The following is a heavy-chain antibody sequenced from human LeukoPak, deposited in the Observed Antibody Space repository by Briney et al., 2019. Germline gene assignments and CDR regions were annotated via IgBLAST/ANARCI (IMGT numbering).Heavy chain of an antibody. Sequence: SGTLSLTCAVSGGSISSSNWWSWVRQPPGKGLDWIGSIYYNGNTYHNPSLMSRVTISVDTSKKQFSLRLSSVTAADTAVYYCARRNSGRPNPFDIWGQGTMVTVSS. V-gene: IGHV4-4*02. CDR3: ARRNSGRPNPFDI. J-gene: IGHJ3*02. CDR1: GGSISSSNW. CDR2: IYYNGNT. D-gene: IGHD2/OR15-2a*01.